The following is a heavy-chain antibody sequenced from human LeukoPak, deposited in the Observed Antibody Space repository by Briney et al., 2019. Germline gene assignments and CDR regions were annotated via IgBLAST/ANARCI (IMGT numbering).Heavy chain of an antibody. J-gene: IGHJ4*02. Sequence: GGSLRLSCAASGFIFSNYEMNWVRQAPGKGLEWVSYISDSGSTIYYADSVKGRFTISRDNAKKSLYLQMNSLRAEDTAVYYCARANFRYYFDYWGQGTLVTVSS. CDR3: ARANFRYYFDY. D-gene: IGHD3-3*01. CDR1: GFIFSNYE. CDR2: ISDSGSTI. V-gene: IGHV3-48*03.